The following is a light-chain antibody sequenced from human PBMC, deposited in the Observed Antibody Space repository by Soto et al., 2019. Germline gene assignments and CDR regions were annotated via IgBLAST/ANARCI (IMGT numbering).Light chain of an antibody. CDR2: DAS. CDR3: QQRYIWPPIS. Sequence: EIVLTQFPATLSLSPGERATLSCRASQSVNKYLAWYQQKPGQAPRLLVYDASNTATGVPARFSGSGSGTDFTLTISILEPEDFAVYYCQQRYIWPPISFGQGTRLEIK. J-gene: IGKJ5*01. V-gene: IGKV3-11*01. CDR1: QSVNKY.